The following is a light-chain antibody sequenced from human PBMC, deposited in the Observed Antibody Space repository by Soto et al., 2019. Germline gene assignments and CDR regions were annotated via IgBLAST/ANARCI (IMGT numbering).Light chain of an antibody. Sequence: SERTQPRSAAGSPGQSVTISCTGTKNDIGVYDFVSWYQHHPGKAPRLIIYEVVQRPSGVPDRFSGSKSGNTASLTVSGLQAADEADYFCKSYAGSNTYVFGSGTKVTVL. CDR1: KNDIGVYDF. CDR2: EVV. V-gene: IGLV2-8*01. J-gene: IGLJ1*01. CDR3: KSYAGSNTYV.